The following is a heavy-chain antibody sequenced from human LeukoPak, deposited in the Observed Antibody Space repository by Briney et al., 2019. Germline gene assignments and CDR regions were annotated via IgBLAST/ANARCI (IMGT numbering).Heavy chain of an antibody. Sequence: GGSLRLSCAASGFMFSSYWMTWVRQAPGKGLEWVANIRQDGGEGYYVDSVKGRFTISRDNAKNSLYLQMNSLRAEDTALYYCARGGPTGALDYWGQGTLVTVSS. V-gene: IGHV3-7*01. J-gene: IGHJ4*02. CDR1: GFMFSSYW. D-gene: IGHD7-27*01. CDR2: IRQDGGEG. CDR3: ARGGPTGALDY.